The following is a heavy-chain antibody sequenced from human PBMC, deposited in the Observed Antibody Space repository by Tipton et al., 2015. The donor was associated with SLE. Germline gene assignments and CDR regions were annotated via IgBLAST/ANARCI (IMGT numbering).Heavy chain of an antibody. Sequence: TLSLTCSVSTYSISNGHYWAWVRQPPGKGLEWIGTVYHTGSTYYNPSLKSRVTMSVDTSKNQFSLKLSSVTAADAAVYYCAREQRLVLDYWGQGTLVSVSS. J-gene: IGHJ4*02. V-gene: IGHV4-38-2*02. CDR3: AREQRLVLDY. CDR2: VYHTGST. CDR1: TYSISNGHY. D-gene: IGHD6-19*01.